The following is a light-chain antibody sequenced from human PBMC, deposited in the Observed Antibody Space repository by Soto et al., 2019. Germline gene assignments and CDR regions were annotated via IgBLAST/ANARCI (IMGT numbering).Light chain of an antibody. Sequence: DIVMTQSPDSLAVSLGERATINCKSSQSVLYSSNNKNYLAWYQQKPGKAPKLLIYDASTLETGVPSRFSGSGSGTDFTFTISSLQPEDFATYYCQQYDNLPIIFGQGTRLEIK. CDR1: QSVLYSSNNKNY. V-gene: IGKV4-1*01. J-gene: IGKJ5*01. CDR3: QQYDNLPII. CDR2: DAS.